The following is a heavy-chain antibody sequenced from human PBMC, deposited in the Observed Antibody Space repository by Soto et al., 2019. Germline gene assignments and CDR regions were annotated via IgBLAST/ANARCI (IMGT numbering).Heavy chain of an antibody. V-gene: IGHV4-31*03. D-gene: IGHD2-15*01. CDR2: IYYSGST. J-gene: IGHJ5*02. Sequence: PSETLSLTCTVSGGSISSGGYYWSWIRQHPGKGLEWIGYIYYSGSTYYNPSLKSRVTISVDTSKNQFSLKLSSVTAADTAVYYCARYCSGGSCYSDWFDPWGQGNLVTVSS. CDR1: GGSISSGGYY. CDR3: ARYCSGGSCYSDWFDP.